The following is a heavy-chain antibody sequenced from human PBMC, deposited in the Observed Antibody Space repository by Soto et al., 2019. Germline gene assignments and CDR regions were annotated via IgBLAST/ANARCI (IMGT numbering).Heavy chain of an antibody. D-gene: IGHD5-12*01. J-gene: IGHJ4*02. V-gene: IGHV3-30*18. CDR3: AKVGPAYSGYDYFDY. CDR1: GFTFSSYG. Sequence: QVQLVESGGGVVQPGRSLRLSCAASGFTFSSYGIHWVHQAPGKGLEWAAFISYEGSNKYYADSVKGRFTVSRDNSKNTLYLQMNSLRAEDTAVYYCAKVGPAYSGYDYFDYWGQGTLVTVSS. CDR2: ISYEGSNK.